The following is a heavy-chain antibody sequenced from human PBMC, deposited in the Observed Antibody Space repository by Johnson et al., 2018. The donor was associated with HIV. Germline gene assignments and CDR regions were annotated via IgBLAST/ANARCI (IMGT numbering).Heavy chain of an antibody. V-gene: IGHV3-30*04. CDR1: GFTFSSYA. CDR3: ARDGHGIWENAAFDV. D-gene: IGHD1-26*01. Sequence: QVQLVESGGGVVQPGRSLRLSCAASGFTFSSYAMHWVRQAPGKGLEWVAVISYDGSNKYYAYSVRGRFTIARDNSKNTLYLQMNSLRAEDTVVYYCARDGHGIWENAAFDVWGQGTMVTVSS. CDR2: ISYDGSNK. J-gene: IGHJ3*01.